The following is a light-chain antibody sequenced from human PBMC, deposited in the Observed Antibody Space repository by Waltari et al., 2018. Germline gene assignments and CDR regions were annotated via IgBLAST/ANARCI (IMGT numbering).Light chain of an antibody. CDR1: QIVSSSY. V-gene: IGKV3-20*01. CDR3: QYYGSYT. J-gene: IGKJ2*01. CDR2: LAS. Sequence: LSCRASQIVSSSYLAWYQQKPGQAPMLLMYLASSRATGIPDRFSGSGSGTDFTLTISRLEPEDFAVYYCQYYGSYTFGQGTKLAI.